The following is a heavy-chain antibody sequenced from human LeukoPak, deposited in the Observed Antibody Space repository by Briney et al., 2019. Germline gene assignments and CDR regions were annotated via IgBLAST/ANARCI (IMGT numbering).Heavy chain of an antibody. CDR2: ISSGGSIT. CDR1: GFIFSDHY. D-gene: IGHD1-1*01. V-gene: IGHV3-11*04. J-gene: IGHJ4*02. Sequence: PGGSLRLSCAASGFIFSDHYMSWGRLAPGKGLEWVSYISSGGSITHYADSVKGRFTISRDNAKNSVYMQMNSLRAEDTAVYYCAKDISTRVGTAHFDYWGQGTLVTVSS. CDR3: AKDISTRVGTAHFDY.